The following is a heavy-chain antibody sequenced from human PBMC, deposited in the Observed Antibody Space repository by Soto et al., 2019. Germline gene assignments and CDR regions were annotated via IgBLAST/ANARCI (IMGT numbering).Heavy chain of an antibody. Sequence: EVQLLESGGGLVQPGGSLRLSCAASGFTFSSYAMSWVRQAPGKGLEWVSAISGSGGSTYYADSVKGRFTISRDNSKNGLYLQMSSLRAEDTAVYYCAQERGAAVGYGMGVWGQGTTVAVSS. V-gene: IGHV3-23*01. CDR1: GFTFSSYA. CDR3: AQERGAAVGYGMGV. CDR2: ISGSGGST. D-gene: IGHD1-26*01. J-gene: IGHJ6*02.